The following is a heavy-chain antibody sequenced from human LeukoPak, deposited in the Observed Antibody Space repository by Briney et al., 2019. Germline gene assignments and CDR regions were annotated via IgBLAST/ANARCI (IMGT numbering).Heavy chain of an antibody. CDR1: GYSISSGYY. CDR2: IYHIGST. D-gene: IGHD4-17*01. CDR3: ARASTTVTWFDP. Sequence: SETLSLTCTVSGYSISSGYYWGWIRQPPGKGLEWIGSIYHIGSTYYNPSLKSRVTISVDTSKNQFSLKLTSVTAADTAVYYCARASTTVTWFDPWGQGTLVTVSS. J-gene: IGHJ5*02. V-gene: IGHV4-38-2*02.